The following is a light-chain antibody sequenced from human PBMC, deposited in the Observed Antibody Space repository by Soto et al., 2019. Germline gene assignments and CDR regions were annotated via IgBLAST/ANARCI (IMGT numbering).Light chain of an antibody. CDR3: CSYAGSYAWV. Sequence: QSALTQPRSVSGAPGQSVTISCTGTSSDVGGYNYVSWYQQHPGKAPKLMIYDVSKRPSGVPDRFSGSKSGNTASLPISRLQAEDEPDYYCCSYAGSYAWVFGGGAKLTVL. CDR1: SSDVGGYNY. CDR2: DVS. J-gene: IGLJ3*02. V-gene: IGLV2-11*01.